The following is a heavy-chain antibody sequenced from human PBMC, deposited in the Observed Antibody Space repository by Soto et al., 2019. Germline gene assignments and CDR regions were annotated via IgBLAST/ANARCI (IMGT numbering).Heavy chain of an antibody. D-gene: IGHD5-18*01. Sequence: SVKVSCKASGGTFGSQGIAWVRQAPGQGLEWMGGFIAMLGTPTYAKKVQGRATISADESLTSSYLELRSLRSEDTGVYFCARGAMANFDYWGQGTVVTVSS. CDR3: ARGAMANFDY. CDR2: FIAMLGTP. V-gene: IGHV1-69*13. CDR1: GGTFGSQG. J-gene: IGHJ4*02.